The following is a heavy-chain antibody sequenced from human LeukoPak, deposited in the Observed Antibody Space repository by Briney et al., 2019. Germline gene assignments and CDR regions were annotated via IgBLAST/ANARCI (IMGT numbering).Heavy chain of an antibody. CDR2: IYYSGST. Sequence: PSETLSLTCTVSGGSISSSSYYWGWIRQPPGKGLEWIGSIYYSGSTNYNPSLKSRVTISVDTSKNQFSLKLSSVTAADTAVYYCARATYYYDSSGYYPFDYWGQGTLVTVSS. CDR1: GGSISSSSYY. V-gene: IGHV4-39*07. CDR3: ARATYYYDSSGYYPFDY. D-gene: IGHD3-22*01. J-gene: IGHJ4*02.